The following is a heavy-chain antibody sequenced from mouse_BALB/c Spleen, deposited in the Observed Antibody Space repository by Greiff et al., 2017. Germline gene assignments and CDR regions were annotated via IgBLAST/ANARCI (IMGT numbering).Heavy chain of an antibody. J-gene: IGHJ3*01. V-gene: IGHV5-9-3*01. CDR2: ISSGGSYT. CDR3: ARWEYYYGSSPWFAY. Sequence: EVHLVESGGGLVKPGGSLKLSCAASGFTFSSYAMSWVRQTPEKRLEWVATISSGGSYTYYPDSVKGRFTISRDNAKNTLYLQMSSLRSEDTAMYYCARWEYYYGSSPWFAYWGQGTLVTVSA. CDR1: GFTFSSYA. D-gene: IGHD1-1*01.